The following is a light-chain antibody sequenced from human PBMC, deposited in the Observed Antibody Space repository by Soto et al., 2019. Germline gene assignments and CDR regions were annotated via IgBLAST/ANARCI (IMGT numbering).Light chain of an antibody. CDR1: QSVSSN. V-gene: IGKV3-15*01. CDR2: GAS. Sequence: EIVMTQSPATLSVYPGERATLSCRASQSVSSNLAWYQQRPGQAPRLLIYGASTRATGIPARFSGSGAGTEFTLNISSLQSEDFAVYYCQKYNNGPPRTFGQGTKVEI. J-gene: IGKJ1*01. CDR3: QKYNNGPPRT.